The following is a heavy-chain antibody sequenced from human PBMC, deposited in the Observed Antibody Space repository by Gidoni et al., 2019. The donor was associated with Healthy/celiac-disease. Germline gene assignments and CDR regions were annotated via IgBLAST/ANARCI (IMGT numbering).Heavy chain of an antibody. J-gene: IGHJ5*02. V-gene: IGHV3-48*01. D-gene: IGHD2-21*02. Sequence: EVQLVESGGGLVQPGGSLGLSCATSGFPLRLYRQYWVRPAPGKGLEWVSYISSSSSTIYNADSVKGRFTISRDNAKNSLYLQMNSLRAEDTAVYYCARELTYCGGDCSRMNWFDPWGQGTLVTVSS. CDR2: ISSSSSTI. CDR3: ARELTYCGGDCSRMNWFDP. CDR1: GFPLRLYR.